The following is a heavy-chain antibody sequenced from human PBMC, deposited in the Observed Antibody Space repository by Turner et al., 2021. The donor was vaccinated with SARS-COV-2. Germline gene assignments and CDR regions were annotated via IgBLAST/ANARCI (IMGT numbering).Heavy chain of an antibody. CDR1: GFTFDDYA. CDR2: ISWNSGNI. J-gene: IGHJ6*02. V-gene: IGHV3-9*01. CDR3: ARTRTAGGLNAMDV. D-gene: IGHD3-16*01. Sequence: EVQRVEAGSGVVQPGRTMRLPCAASGFTFDDYAMHWVRQAPGKGLEWVSGISWNSGNIGYADSVKGRFTISRDNAKNSVSLHMSSLRADDTALYYCARTRTAGGLNAMDVWGQGTTVTVSS.